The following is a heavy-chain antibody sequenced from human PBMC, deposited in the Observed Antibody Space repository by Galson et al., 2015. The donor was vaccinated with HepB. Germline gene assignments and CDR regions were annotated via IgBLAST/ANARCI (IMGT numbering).Heavy chain of an antibody. CDR2: TYYRSKWYN. CDR1: GDSVSSNSAA. CDR3: AAGFYSSSWYGVLGWFDP. Sequence: CAISGDSVSSNSAAWNWIRQSPSRGLEWLGRTYYRSKWYNDYAVSVKSRITINPDTSKNQFSLQLNSVTPEDTAVYYCAAGFYSSSWYGVLGWFDPWGQGTLVTVSS. D-gene: IGHD6-13*01. J-gene: IGHJ5*02. V-gene: IGHV6-1*01.